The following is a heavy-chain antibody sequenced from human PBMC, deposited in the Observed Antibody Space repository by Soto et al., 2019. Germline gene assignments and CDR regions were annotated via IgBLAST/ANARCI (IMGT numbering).Heavy chain of an antibody. J-gene: IGHJ4*02. CDR3: ARILRVFLLEGYFDY. CDR1: GGTFSSYA. CDR2: ISAYNGNT. V-gene: IGHV1-18*01. Sequence: QVQLVQSGAEVKKPGSSVKVSCKASGGTFSSYAISWVRQAPGQGLEWMGWISAYNGNTNYAQKLQGRVTMTTDTSTSTAYMELRSLRSDDTAVYYCARILRVFLLEGYFDYWGQGTLVTVSS. D-gene: IGHD3-3*01.